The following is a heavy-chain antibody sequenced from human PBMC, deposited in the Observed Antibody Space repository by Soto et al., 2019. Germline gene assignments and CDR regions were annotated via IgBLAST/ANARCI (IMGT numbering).Heavy chain of an antibody. Sequence: SETLSLTCTVSGGSVRDGSYYWAWLRQPPGKGLEWIGHIYHSGSTIYNPSLKSRVTISIDTSKSQFSLNLNSMTAADTAVYYCARDMHAGFTHYFDPWGQGTLVTVSS. D-gene: IGHD1-26*01. CDR2: IYHSGST. CDR1: GGSVRDGSYY. V-gene: IGHV4-61*01. CDR3: ARDMHAGFTHYFDP. J-gene: IGHJ5*02.